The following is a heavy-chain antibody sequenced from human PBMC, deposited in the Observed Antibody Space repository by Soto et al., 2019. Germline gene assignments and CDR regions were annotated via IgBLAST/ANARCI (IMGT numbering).Heavy chain of an antibody. CDR2: IIPIFGTA. D-gene: IGHD2-2*01. CDR3: ARVLGYCSSTSCYAEPWFDP. J-gene: IGHJ5*02. V-gene: IGHV1-69*13. CDR1: GGTFSSYA. Sequence: SVKVSCKASGGTFSSYAISWVRQAPGQGLEWMGGIIPIFGTANYAQKFQGRVTITADESTSTAYMELSSLRSEDTAVYYCARVLGYCSSTSCYAEPWFDPWGQGTLVTVSS.